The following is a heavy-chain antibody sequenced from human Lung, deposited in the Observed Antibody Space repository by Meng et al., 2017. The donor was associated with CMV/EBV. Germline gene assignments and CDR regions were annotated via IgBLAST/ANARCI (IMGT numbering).Heavy chain of an antibody. CDR1: GYTFTDYG. CDR2: ISAYNGDT. J-gene: IGHJ5*01. V-gene: IGHV1-18*01. CDR3: AGDLQCCGSTSCYDDCFDP. D-gene: IGHD2-2*01. Sequence: ASVKVSCQASGYTFTDYGISWVRQAPGQGLEWMGWISAYNGDTNYARNLRGRVTMTTDTSTTTAYMELRSMRCDDTAVYYGAGDLQCCGSTSCYDDCFDPWGQGTMVTVSS.